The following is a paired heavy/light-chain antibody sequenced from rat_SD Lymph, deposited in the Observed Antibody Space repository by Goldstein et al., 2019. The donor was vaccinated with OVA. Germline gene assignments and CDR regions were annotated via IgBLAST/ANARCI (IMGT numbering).Heavy chain of an antibody. CDR2: IRNKVNVYTT. J-gene: IGHJ2*01. CDR1: GFTFTDFY. V-gene: IGHV7-7*01. D-gene: IGHD1-7*01. CDR3: ARSYFGVNSFDY. Sequence: EVKLLESGGGLVQPGGSLRLSCAASGFTFTDFYMSWIRQSPGKAPEWLGVIRNKVNVYTTEDNPSVEGRFTISRDNNQNILYLHMNTLRAEDTAIYYCARSYFGVNSFDYWGQGVMVTVSS.
Light chain of an antibody. CDR2: PGS. V-gene: IGKV16S1*01. CDR3: QQFYEKPFT. CDR1: KSISNF. J-gene: IGKJ2-1*01. Sequence: DVQMTQSLSHLAASPGESVSISCKASKSISNFLAWYQQKPGETFKLLIYPGSTLQSGGLSRFSGSGSGTDFTLTIRSLEPEDFGIYYCQQFYEKPFTFGTGTKLELK.